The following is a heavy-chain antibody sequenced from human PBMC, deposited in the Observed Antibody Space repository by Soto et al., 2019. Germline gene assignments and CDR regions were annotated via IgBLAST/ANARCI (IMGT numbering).Heavy chain of an antibody. V-gene: IGHV1-8*02. Sequence: ASVKVSCKASGYTFTSYGISWVRQAPGQGLEWMGWISAYNGNTGYAQKFQGRVTMTRNTSISTAYMELSSLRSEDTAVYYCARIPPYCSGGSCYFAGWGQRTTVTVSS. CDR2: ISAYNGNT. CDR3: ARIPPYCSGGSCYFAG. J-gene: IGHJ6*02. CDR1: GYTFTSYG. D-gene: IGHD2-15*01.